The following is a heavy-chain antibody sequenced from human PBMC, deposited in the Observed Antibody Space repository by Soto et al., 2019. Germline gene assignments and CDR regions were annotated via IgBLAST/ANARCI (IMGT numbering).Heavy chain of an antibody. V-gene: IGHV4-59*11. Sequence: SETLSLTCSVSGGSITGHYWNWIRQPPGKGLEWIGYIYHSGSTTYNPSLRSRVTISVDTSKNQFSLKLSSVTAADTAMYYCAKLYSTSWFGNWFDSWGQGPLVTVSS. J-gene: IGHJ5*01. D-gene: IGHD2-2*01. CDR3: AKLYSTSWFGNWFDS. CDR2: IYHSGST. CDR1: GGSITGHY.